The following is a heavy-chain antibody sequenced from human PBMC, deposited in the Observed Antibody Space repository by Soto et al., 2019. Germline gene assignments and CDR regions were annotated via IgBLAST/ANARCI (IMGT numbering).Heavy chain of an antibody. V-gene: IGHV4-39*01. CDR2: FYYSGNI. D-gene: IGHD5-12*01. J-gene: IGHJ3*02. Sequence: SETLSLTCTVSGGSISSSSYFRGWIRQPPGKGLEWIGSFYYSGNIYYNPSLKSRVTISVDTSKNQFSLKLSSVTAADTAVYYCAREMATITGDAFDIWGQGTMVTVSS. CDR3: AREMATITGDAFDI. CDR1: GGSISSSSYF.